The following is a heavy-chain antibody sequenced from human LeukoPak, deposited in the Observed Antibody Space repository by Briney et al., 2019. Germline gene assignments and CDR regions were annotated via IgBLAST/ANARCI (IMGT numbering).Heavy chain of an antibody. D-gene: IGHD4-11*01. CDR3: AKIRDYRTFFDY. J-gene: IGHJ4*02. CDR2: ISGSGGST. CDR1: GFTFSSYA. V-gene: IGHV3-23*01. Sequence: GGTLRLSCAASGFTFSSYAMSWVRQAPGKGLEWVSAISGSGGSTYYADSVKGRFTISRDNSKNTLYLQMNSLRAEDTAVYYCAKIRDYRTFFDYWGQGTLVTVSS.